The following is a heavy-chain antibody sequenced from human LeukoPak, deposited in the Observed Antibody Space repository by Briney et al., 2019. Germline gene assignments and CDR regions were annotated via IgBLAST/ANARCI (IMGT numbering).Heavy chain of an antibody. V-gene: IGHV4-4*07. Sequence: SETLSLTCIISYDSISSYYWSWIRQPAGKGLEWIGRIYTSGSTNYNPSLKSRVTISVDTSKNQFSLKLSSVTAADTAVYYCAREYRSFSWFDPWGQGTLVTVSS. J-gene: IGHJ5*02. CDR2: IYTSGST. D-gene: IGHD2-2*02. CDR1: YDSISSYY. CDR3: AREYRSFSWFDP.